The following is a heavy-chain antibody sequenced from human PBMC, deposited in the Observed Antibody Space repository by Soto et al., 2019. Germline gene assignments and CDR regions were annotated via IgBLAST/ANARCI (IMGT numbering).Heavy chain of an antibody. D-gene: IGHD2-2*01. CDR1: GGSIISSSYC. CDR3: ARHSGPYASSWFDA. CDR2: IYYSGST. Sequence: SETLSLTCTVSGGSIISSSYCCVWIRQPPGKGLELIGSIYYSGSTYYNPSLKSRVTISINTSKNQMSLELTSVTAADTAVYYCARHSGPYASSWFDAWGQGTLVTVSS. V-gene: IGHV4-39*01. J-gene: IGHJ5*02.